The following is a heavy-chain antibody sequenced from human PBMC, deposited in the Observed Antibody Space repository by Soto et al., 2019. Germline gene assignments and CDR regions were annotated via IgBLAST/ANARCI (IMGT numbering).Heavy chain of an antibody. CDR3: ARQEGYCSSTSCSPYYYYGMDV. Sequence: GESLKISCKGSGYSFTSYWIGWVREVPGKGLEWMGIIYPGDSDTRYSPSFQGQVTISADKSISTAYLQWSSLKASDTAMYYCARQEGYCSSTSCSPYYYYGMDVWGQGTTVTVSS. V-gene: IGHV5-51*01. CDR2: IYPGDSDT. J-gene: IGHJ6*02. CDR1: GYSFTSYW. D-gene: IGHD2-2*01.